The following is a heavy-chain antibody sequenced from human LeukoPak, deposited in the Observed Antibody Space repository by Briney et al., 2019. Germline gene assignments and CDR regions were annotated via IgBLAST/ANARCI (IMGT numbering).Heavy chain of an antibody. CDR1: GGSISSYY. Sequence: PSETLSLTCTVSGGSISSYYWSWIRQPPGKGLEWIGYTYYSGSTNYNPSLKSRVTISVDTSKNQFSLKLSSVTAADTAVYYCAREVGYYDSSGYMFDYWGQGTPVTVSS. CDR2: TYYSGST. CDR3: AREVGYYDSSGYMFDY. V-gene: IGHV4-59*01. J-gene: IGHJ4*02. D-gene: IGHD3-22*01.